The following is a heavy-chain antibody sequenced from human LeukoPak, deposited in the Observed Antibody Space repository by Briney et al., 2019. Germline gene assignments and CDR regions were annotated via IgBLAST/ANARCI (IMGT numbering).Heavy chain of an antibody. V-gene: IGHV3-21*01. CDR1: GFSFSDYA. CDR3: GRAFPPLRTASAGDL. Sequence: GGSLRLSCSASGFSFSDYAMNWFRQAPGKGLEWISSITGRSSHVYYGDSVKGRFSISRDNAMNSVFLQMNSLRVDDTAVYYCGRAFPPLRTASAGDLWGQGTLVTVSS. D-gene: IGHD3-16*01. J-gene: IGHJ4*02. CDR2: ITGRSSHV.